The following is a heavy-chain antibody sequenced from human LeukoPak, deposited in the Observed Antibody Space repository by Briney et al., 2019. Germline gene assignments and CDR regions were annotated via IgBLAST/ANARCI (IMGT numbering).Heavy chain of an antibody. V-gene: IGHV3-7*05. CDR2: IKHDGSET. D-gene: IGHD2-15*01. Sequence: GGSLRLSCAASGFTFSSYWMTWVRQAPGKGLEWMANIKHDGSETYSVDSVKGRFAISRDNAKNSLYLQMDSLRAEDTAVYYCASHRSATSDIWGQETVVTVSS. CDR1: GFTFSSYW. CDR3: ASHRSATSDI. J-gene: IGHJ3*02.